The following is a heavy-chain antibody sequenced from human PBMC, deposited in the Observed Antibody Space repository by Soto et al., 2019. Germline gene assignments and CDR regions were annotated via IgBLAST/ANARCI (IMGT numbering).Heavy chain of an antibody. CDR1: GFTFTTFSSYW. V-gene: IGHV3-74*01. Sequence: GGSLRLSCAASGFTFTTFSSYWMHWVRQTPGKGLEWVSRIRDDGSNTAYADPVKGRFTISRDNSKNTLYLQMNSLRAEDTAVYYCAREGWERTGFDPWGQGTLVTVSS. CDR3: AREGWERTGFDP. J-gene: IGHJ5*02. D-gene: IGHD1-1*01. CDR2: IRDDGSNT.